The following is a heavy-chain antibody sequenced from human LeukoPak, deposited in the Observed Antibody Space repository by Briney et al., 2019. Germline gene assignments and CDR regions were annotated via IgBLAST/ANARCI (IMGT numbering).Heavy chain of an antibody. Sequence: SETLSLTCTVSGGSITTSYLSWIRQPPGRGLEWIGCIHYIGNTHYNPSLESRATISVDTSKNQFSLNLQSVTPEDTAVYYCARNLIPEQLVVNFWGQGTLVTVSS. CDR2: IHYIGNT. CDR1: GGSITTSY. J-gene: IGHJ4*02. CDR3: ARNLIPEQLVVNF. V-gene: IGHV4-59*01. D-gene: IGHD6-13*01.